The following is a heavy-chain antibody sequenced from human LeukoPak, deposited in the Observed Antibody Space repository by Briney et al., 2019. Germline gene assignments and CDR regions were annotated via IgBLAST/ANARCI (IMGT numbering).Heavy chain of an antibody. D-gene: IGHD3-3*01. CDR3: ARDVWSGYYYY. CDR1: RFTFSHYW. Sequence: PGGSLRLSCAASRFTFSHYWMSWVRQAPGKGLEWVANIKQDGSDKGYVDSVKGRFTISRDNAKNSLYLQMNSLRAEDTAVYYCARDVWSGYYYYWSQGTLVTVSS. J-gene: IGHJ4*02. V-gene: IGHV3-7*01. CDR2: IKQDGSDK.